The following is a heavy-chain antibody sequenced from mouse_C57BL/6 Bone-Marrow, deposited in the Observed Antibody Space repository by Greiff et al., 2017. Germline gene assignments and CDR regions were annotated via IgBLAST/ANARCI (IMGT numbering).Heavy chain of an antibody. CDR2: IYPRSGNT. J-gene: IGHJ2*01. V-gene: IGHV1-81*01. D-gene: IGHD1-1*01. CDR3: ARSSYGSSYGGY. Sequence: QVQLQQSGAELARPGASVKLSCKASGYTFTSYGISWVKQRTGQGLEWIGEIYPRSGNTYYNEKVKGKATLTADKSSSTAYMELRSLTSDDSAFYFCARSSYGSSYGGYWGQGTTLTVSS. CDR1: GYTFTSYG.